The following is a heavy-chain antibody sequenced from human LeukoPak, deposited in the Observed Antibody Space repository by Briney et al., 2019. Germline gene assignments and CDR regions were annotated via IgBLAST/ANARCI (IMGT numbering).Heavy chain of an antibody. V-gene: IGHV4-4*07. J-gene: IGHJ4*02. Sequence: SETLSLTCTVSGGSISSYSWSWIRQPAGKGLEWIGRIQTSGSTNYNPSLKSRVTISVDTSKNQFSLKLSSVTAADTAVYYCARQALGYSSVGHFDYWGQGTLVTVSS. CDR3: ARQALGYSSVGHFDY. D-gene: IGHD5-18*01. CDR2: IQTSGST. CDR1: GGSISSYS.